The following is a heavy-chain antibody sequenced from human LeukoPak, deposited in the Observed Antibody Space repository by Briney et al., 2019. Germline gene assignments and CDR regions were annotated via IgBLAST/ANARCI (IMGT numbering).Heavy chain of an antibody. V-gene: IGHV3-7*01. J-gene: IGHJ3*02. D-gene: IGHD2-21*02. CDR1: GFTFTTYW. CDR3: ARDDGGDFNDAFDI. Sequence: GSLRLSCAASGFTFTTYWMSWVRQAPGKGLEWVANIKQDVTEKYYVDSVKGRFTISRDNAKNSLYLQMNRLRAEDTAVYYCARDDGGDFNDAFDIWGQGTMVTISS. CDR2: IKQDVTEK.